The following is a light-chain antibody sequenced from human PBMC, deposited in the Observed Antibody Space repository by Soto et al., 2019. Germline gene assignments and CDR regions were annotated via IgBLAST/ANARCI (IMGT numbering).Light chain of an antibody. J-gene: IGLJ1*01. CDR2: DVN. V-gene: IGLV2-11*01. CDR3: CSYAGSYTEV. CDR1: SSVVGGYNY. Sequence: QSVLTQPRSVSGSPGQSVTISCTGTSSVVGGYNYVSWYQQHPGKAPKLMIYDVNKRPSGVPDRFSGSKSGNTASLTISGLQAEDDADYYCCSYAGSYTEVFGTGTKVTVL.